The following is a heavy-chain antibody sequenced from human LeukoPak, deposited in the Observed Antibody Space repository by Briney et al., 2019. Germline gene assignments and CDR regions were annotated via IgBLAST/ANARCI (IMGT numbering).Heavy chain of an antibody. CDR3: ARRIYGGGYDY. J-gene: IGHJ4*02. CDR1: GGSISSSSHY. V-gene: IGHV4-39*01. CDR2: IFYSGNT. D-gene: IGHD4-23*01. Sequence: PSETLSLTCTLSGGSISSSSHYWGWVRQSPGNGLERIGSIFYSGNTYYNLSLKSRVSISVDTSKNQFSLRLNSVTAADTAVYYCARRIYGGGYDYWGQGSLVSLSS.